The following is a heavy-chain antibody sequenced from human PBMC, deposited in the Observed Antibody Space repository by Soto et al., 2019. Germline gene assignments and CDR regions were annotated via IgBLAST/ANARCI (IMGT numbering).Heavy chain of an antibody. D-gene: IGHD3-10*01. V-gene: IGHV6-1*01. J-gene: IGHJ4*02. CDR2: TFYRSKWYT. Sequence: PSQTLSLTCAISGDSVSSNSAAWNWIRQSPSRGLEWLGRTFYRSKWYTDYAVSLEGRITIKPDTSKNLFSLQLHSVTPDDTAVYYCARDLWFADVGKPGIALDDCWGQGTQVTSPQ. CDR1: GDSVSSNSAA. CDR3: ARDLWFADVGKPGIALDDC.